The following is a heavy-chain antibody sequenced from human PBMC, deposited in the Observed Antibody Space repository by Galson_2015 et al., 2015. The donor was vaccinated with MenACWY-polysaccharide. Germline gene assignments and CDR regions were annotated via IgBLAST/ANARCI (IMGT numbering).Heavy chain of an antibody. CDR2: INPSGGST. D-gene: IGHD2-2*01. Sequence: SVKVSCKASGYTFSSYYIHWVRQAPGQGLEWMGIINPSGGSTSYAQMFQGRVTMTRDTSTTTVYMELSSLRSEDTAMYYCARGYCNNARCYWFGPWGQGTLVTVSS. V-gene: IGHV1-46*01. CDR3: ARGYCNNARCYWFGP. CDR1: GYTFSSYY. J-gene: IGHJ5*02.